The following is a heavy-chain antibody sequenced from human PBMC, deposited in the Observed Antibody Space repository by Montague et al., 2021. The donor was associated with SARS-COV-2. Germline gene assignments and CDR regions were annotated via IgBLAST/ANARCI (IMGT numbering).Heavy chain of an antibody. D-gene: IGHD4-17*01. J-gene: IGHJ4*01. Sequence: SETLSLTCTVSGGSISSYYWSWIRQHPGKGLEWMGYIYYSGSTNYNPSLKSRVTISVDKSKNQFSRKLSSATAAETAVYYCAREPDYGDYFDSWGQGTLVTVSS. CDR1: GGSISSYY. V-gene: IGHV4-59*13. CDR2: IYYSGST. CDR3: AREPDYGDYFDS.